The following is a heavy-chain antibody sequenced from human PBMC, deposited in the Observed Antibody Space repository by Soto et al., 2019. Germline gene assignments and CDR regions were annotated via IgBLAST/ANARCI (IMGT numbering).Heavy chain of an antibody. CDR1: GGSISSGRYH. CDR2: IYYSGNT. J-gene: IGHJ4*02. V-gene: IGHV4-31*03. Sequence: QVQLQESGQGLVKPSQTLSLTCTVSGGSISSGRYHWSWIRQHPGKGLEWIGYIYYSGNTYYNPSLKSRVTISVDTSKKQFSLKLNSVTAADTAVYYCARAGVYGDYFDYWGQGTLVTVSS. CDR3: ARAGVYGDYFDY. D-gene: IGHD4-17*01.